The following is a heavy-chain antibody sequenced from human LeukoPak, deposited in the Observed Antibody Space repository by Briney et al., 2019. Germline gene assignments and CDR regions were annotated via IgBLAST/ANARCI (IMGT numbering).Heavy chain of an antibody. CDR2: INTNTGIP. J-gene: IGHJ1*01. CDR3: ARDYTVALGTTTYFQH. D-gene: IGHD1-7*01. V-gene: IGHV7-4-1*02. CDR1: GYTFISYS. Sequence: ASVKVSCKASGYTFISYSMNWVRQAPGQGLEWMGWINTNTGIPTYAQGFTGRFVFSLDTSVSTAYLHISSLKTEDTAVYYCARDYTVALGTTTYFQHWGQGTLVTVSS.